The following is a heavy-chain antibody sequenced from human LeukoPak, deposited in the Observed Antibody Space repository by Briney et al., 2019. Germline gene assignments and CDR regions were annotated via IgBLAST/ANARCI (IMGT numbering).Heavy chain of an antibody. J-gene: IGHJ4*02. CDR1: GGSISSSNW. Sequence: SETLSLTCAVSGGSISSSNWWSWVRQPPGKGLEWIGEIYHSGSTNYNPSLKSRVTIPVDKSKNQFSLKLSSVTAADTAVYYCARVAVAGTLDYWGQGTLVTVSS. CDR3: ARVAVAGTLDY. V-gene: IGHV4-4*02. D-gene: IGHD6-19*01. CDR2: IYHSGST.